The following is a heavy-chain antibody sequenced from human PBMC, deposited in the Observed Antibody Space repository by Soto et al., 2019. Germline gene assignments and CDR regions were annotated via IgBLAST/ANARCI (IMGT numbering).Heavy chain of an antibody. CDR1: LFTYSDYY. Sequence: RGSLRLSCAASLFTYSDYYLICVRQAPGRGLEWISYSSNSGTFARYATSVKGRFSISRDNANNSLYLEMNSLRVEDTAVYYCARSGDNFNVLDYWGQGTPVTVSS. J-gene: IGHJ4*02. D-gene: IGHD1-1*01. CDR2: SSNSGTFA. CDR3: ARSGDNFNVLDY. V-gene: IGHV3-11*06.